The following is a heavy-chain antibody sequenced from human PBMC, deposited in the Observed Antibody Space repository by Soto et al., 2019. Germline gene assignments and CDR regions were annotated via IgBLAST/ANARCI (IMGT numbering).Heavy chain of an antibody. Sequence: QVQLVQSGSEVKKPGASVKVSCKASGYTFTSYGISWVRQAPGQGLEWMGWVNAYNGNTNYAQKFQGRVTMTTDTSTSTAYMELRSMRSDDTAVYYGAREAVSGRTGVDYWGQGTLVTVSS. CDR2: VNAYNGNT. V-gene: IGHV1-18*01. CDR3: AREAVSGRTGVDY. CDR1: GYTFTSYG. D-gene: IGHD6-19*01. J-gene: IGHJ4*02.